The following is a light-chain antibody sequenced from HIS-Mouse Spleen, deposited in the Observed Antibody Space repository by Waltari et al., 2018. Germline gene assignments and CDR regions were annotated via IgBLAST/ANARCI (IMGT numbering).Light chain of an antibody. CDR2: GNS. Sequence: QSVLTQPPSVSGAPGQMVTISYTGRSSTIGAGSSLHWYQQLPGTAPKLLIYGNSNRPSGVPDRFSGSKSGTSASLAITGLQAEDEADYYCQSYDSSLSGWVFGGGTKLTVL. J-gene: IGLJ3*02. V-gene: IGLV1-40*01. CDR3: QSYDSSLSGWV. CDR1: SSTIGAGSS.